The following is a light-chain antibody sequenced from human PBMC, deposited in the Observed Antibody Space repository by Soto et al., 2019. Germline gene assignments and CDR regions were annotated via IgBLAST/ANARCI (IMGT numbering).Light chain of an antibody. V-gene: IGLV6-57*04. CDR1: SGSIASNY. Sequence: NFMLTQPHSVSESPGKTVTISCTRSSGSIASNYEQWYQQRPGSAPTTVIYEDNQRPSGVPDRFSGSTDSSSTSASLTIAGLKTEDEADYYCQSYDSSNVVFGGGTKLTVL. CDR2: EDN. CDR3: QSYDSSNVV. J-gene: IGLJ2*01.